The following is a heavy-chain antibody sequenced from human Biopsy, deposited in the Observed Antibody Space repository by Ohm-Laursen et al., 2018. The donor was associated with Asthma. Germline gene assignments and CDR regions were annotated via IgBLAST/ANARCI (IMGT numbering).Heavy chain of an antibody. J-gene: IGHJ4*02. CDR2: ITGSGGFT. CDR1: GFTFSNCV. CDR3: ARDGPELPTELDY. D-gene: IGHD1-14*01. V-gene: IGHV3-21*01. Sequence: SLRLSCSASGFTFSNCVMSWVRQAPGKGLEWVSSITGSGGFTYYADSVKGRFTISRDNAKNSLYLQMNSLRAEDTAVYYCARDGPELPTELDYWGPGTLVTVSS.